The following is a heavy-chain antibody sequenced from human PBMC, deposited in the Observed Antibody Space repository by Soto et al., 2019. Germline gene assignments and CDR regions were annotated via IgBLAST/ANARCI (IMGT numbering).Heavy chain of an antibody. Sequence: QITLKESGPTLVKPTQTLTLTCTFSGFSLTTDRVGVGWIRQPPGEALEWLAVIYWDDSKTYRPSLESRLTITKSTSKNQVAPTMTNMDSLDTASYYCAHAYGGRSLYCGQGTLVTVSS. CDR3: AHAYGGRSLY. CDR1: GFSLTTDRVG. V-gene: IGHV2-5*02. D-gene: IGHD1-26*01. J-gene: IGHJ4*02. CDR2: IYWDDSK.